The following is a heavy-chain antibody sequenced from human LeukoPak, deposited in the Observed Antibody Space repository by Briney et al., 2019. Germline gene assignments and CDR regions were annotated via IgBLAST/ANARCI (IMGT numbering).Heavy chain of an antibody. V-gene: IGHV4-39*01. D-gene: IGHD3-10*01. CDR3: AIWFGELFNGYYYYYMDV. J-gene: IGHJ6*03. Sequence: SETLSLTCSVSGGSISSSSYFWGWIRQPPGKGLEWIASVHHSGSTYYNPSLKSRVTISVDTSKNQFSLKLSSVTAADTAVYYCAIWFGELFNGYYYYYMDVWGKGTTVTISS. CDR1: GGSISSSSYF. CDR2: VHHSGST.